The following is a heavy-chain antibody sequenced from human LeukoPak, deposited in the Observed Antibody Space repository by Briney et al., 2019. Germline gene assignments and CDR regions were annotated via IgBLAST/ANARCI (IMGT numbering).Heavy chain of an antibody. Sequence: ASVKVSCKTSGYTFTSYDINWVRQATGQGLEWLGWMSPNNGDAGYAQKFQGRVTITADESTSTAYMELSSLRSEDTAVYYCARVDGSGAIDYWGQGTLVTVSS. D-gene: IGHD3-10*01. J-gene: IGHJ4*02. V-gene: IGHV1-8*01. CDR3: ARVDGSGAIDY. CDR1: GYTFTSYD. CDR2: MSPNNGDA.